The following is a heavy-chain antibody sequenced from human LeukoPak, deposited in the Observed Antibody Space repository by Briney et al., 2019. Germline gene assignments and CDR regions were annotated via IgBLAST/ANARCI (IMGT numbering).Heavy chain of an antibody. J-gene: IGHJ4*02. Sequence: GGSLRLSCAASGFTFSSYSMNWVRQAPGKGLGWVSSISSSSSYIYYADSVKGRFTISRDNAKNSLYLQMNSLRAEDTAVYYCAREGVVPAASNDYWGQGTLVTVSS. V-gene: IGHV3-21*01. CDR3: AREGVVPAASNDY. CDR1: GFTFSSYS. D-gene: IGHD2-2*01. CDR2: ISSSSSYI.